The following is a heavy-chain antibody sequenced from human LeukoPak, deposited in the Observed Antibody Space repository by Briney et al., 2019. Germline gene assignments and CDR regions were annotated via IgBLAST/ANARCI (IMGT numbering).Heavy chain of an antibody. CDR2: IYPGDSDT. Sequence: GESLKISCKGSGYSFTSYWIGWVRQMPGKGLEWMGIIYPGDSDTRYGPSFQGQVTISADKSISTAYLQWSSLKASDTAMYYCARHGGTITAPTGYGMDVWGQGTTVTVSS. J-gene: IGHJ6*02. V-gene: IGHV5-51*01. CDR1: GYSFTSYW. CDR3: ARHGGTITAPTGYGMDV. D-gene: IGHD5-24*01.